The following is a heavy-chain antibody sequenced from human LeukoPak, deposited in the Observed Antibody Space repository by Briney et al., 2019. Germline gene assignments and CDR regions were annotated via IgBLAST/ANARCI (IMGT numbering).Heavy chain of an antibody. CDR3: ARLETLYYYDTADAFDI. CDR1: GGSISSGSYY. D-gene: IGHD3-22*01. Sequence: PSETLSLTCTVSGGSISSGSYYWSWIRQPAGKGLEWIGRIYTSGSTNYNPSLKSRVTISVDTSKNQFSLKLSSVTAADTAAYYCARLETLYYYDTADAFDIWGQGTMVTVSS. V-gene: IGHV4-61*02. J-gene: IGHJ3*02. CDR2: IYTSGST.